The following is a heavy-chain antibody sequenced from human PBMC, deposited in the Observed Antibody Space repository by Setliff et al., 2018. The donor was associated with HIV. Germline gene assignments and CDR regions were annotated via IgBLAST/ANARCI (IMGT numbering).Heavy chain of an antibody. J-gene: IGHJ4*02. Sequence: SETLSLTCTVSGGSISNDNYYWSWIRQPAGKGLEWIGRIYTTGSTYHSPSLESRVTISVDTSKNQFSLKLSSVTAADTAVYYCARHSPSDYWGQGTLVTVSS. CDR2: IYTTGST. CDR3: ARHSPSDY. V-gene: IGHV4-61*02. CDR1: GGSISNDNYY.